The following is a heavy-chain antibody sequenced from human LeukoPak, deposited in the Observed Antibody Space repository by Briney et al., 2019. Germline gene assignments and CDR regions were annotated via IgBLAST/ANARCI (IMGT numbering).Heavy chain of an antibody. CDR1: AFTFSIYA. CDR3: TTAGTWLQLPQYDY. D-gene: IGHD5-24*01. V-gene: IGHV3-15*01. CDR2: IRSKTDGGTT. Sequence: GGSLRLSCAASAFTFSIYAMSWVRQAPGKGLEWVGRIRSKTDGGTTDYAAPVKGRFTISRDDSKNTVFFQMNSLKTEDTAVYYCTTAGTWLQLPQYDYWGQGTLVTVSS. J-gene: IGHJ4*02.